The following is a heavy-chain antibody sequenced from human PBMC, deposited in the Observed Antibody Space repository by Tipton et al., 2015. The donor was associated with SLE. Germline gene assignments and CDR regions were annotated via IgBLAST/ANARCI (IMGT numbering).Heavy chain of an antibody. D-gene: IGHD6-6*01. CDR1: GFTFNSYA. V-gene: IGHV4-38-2*01. Sequence: LRLSCAASGFTFNSYAMSWVRQAPGKGLEWIGSIYYSGSTYYNPSLKSRVTISVDTSKNQFSLKLSSVTAADTAVYYCARAPSSIAARFFDYWGQGTLVTVSS. J-gene: IGHJ4*02. CDR3: ARAPSSIAARFFDY. CDR2: IYYSGST.